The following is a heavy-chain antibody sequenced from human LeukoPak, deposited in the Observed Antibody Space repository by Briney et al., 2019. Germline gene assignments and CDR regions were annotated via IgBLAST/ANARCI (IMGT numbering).Heavy chain of an antibody. V-gene: IGHV1-46*01. Sequence: ASVKVSCKASGQTFTNYYIHWVRQAPGQGLEWMGMINPSGDSRSYAQRFQGRVTMTRDPSTSTVYLQLSSLRSDDTAVYYCARERDEGFDHWGQGTLVTVSS. CDR2: INPSGDSR. J-gene: IGHJ4*02. CDR1: GQTFTNYY. D-gene: IGHD5-24*01. CDR3: ARERDEGFDH.